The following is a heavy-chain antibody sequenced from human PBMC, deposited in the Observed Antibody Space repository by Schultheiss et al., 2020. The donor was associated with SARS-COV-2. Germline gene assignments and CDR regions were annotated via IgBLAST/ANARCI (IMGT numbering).Heavy chain of an antibody. CDR2: IKQDGSEK. J-gene: IGHJ6*02. Sequence: GGSLRLSCAASGFTFSSYSMNWVRQAPGKGLEWVANIKQDGSEKYYVDSVKGRFTISRDNAKNSLYLQMNSLRAEDTAVYYCAIGTAYYYDYGMDVWGQGTTVTVSS. V-gene: IGHV3-7*01. CDR3: AIGTAYYYDYGMDV. CDR1: GFTFSSYS.